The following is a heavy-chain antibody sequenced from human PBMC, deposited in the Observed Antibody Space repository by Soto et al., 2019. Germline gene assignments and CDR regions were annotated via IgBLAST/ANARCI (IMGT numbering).Heavy chain of an antibody. CDR1: GFTFSSYS. CDR3: ARVLLGVYYYYYMDV. CDR2: ISSSSSTI. V-gene: IGHV3-48*01. J-gene: IGHJ6*03. Sequence: GGSLRLSCAASGFTFSSYSMNWVRQAPGKGLEWVSYISSSSSTIYYADSVKGRFTISRDNAKNSLYLQMNSLRAEDTAVYYCARVLLGVYYYYYMDVWGKGTTVTVSS. D-gene: IGHD3-10*01.